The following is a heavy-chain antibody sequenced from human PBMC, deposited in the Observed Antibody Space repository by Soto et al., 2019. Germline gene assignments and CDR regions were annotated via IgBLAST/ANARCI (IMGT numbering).Heavy chain of an antibody. J-gene: IGHJ6*02. CDR2: IIPIFGTA. Sequence: SVKVSCKASGGTFSSYAISWVRQAPGQGLEWMGGIIPIFGTANYAQKFQGRVTITADESTSTAYMELSSLRSEDTAVYYCARIEVVATIPGRHYYYYGMDVWGQGTTVTVSS. D-gene: IGHD5-12*01. CDR1: GGTFSSYA. CDR3: ARIEVVATIPGRHYYYYGMDV. V-gene: IGHV1-69*13.